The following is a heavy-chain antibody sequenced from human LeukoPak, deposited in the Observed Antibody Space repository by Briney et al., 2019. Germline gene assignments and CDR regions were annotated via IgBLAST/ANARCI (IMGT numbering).Heavy chain of an antibody. V-gene: IGHV3-30*02. Sequence: PGGSLRLSCAASGFIFSIHGMHWVRQAPGKGLEWVAFIRDDGTDKYYADSVKGRFTISRDNSENTLYLQMNSLRAEDTAVYYCANDGFVVVPAAIENYWGQGTLVTVSS. CDR2: IRDDGTDK. D-gene: IGHD2-2*02. CDR1: GFIFSIHG. CDR3: ANDGFVVVPAAIENY. J-gene: IGHJ4*02.